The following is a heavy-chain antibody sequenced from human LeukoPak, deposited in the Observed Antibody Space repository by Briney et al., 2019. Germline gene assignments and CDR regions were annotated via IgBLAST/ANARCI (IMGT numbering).Heavy chain of an antibody. D-gene: IGHD3-10*01. Sequence: GASVKVSCKAPGYTFTSYDINWVRQATGQGLECIGWMNPNSGNTGYAQKFQGRVTMTRNTSISTAYMELSSLRSEDTAVYYCARDPDYYGSGPPDVWGKGTTVTVSS. V-gene: IGHV1-8*01. J-gene: IGHJ6*04. CDR3: ARDPDYYGSGPPDV. CDR1: GYTFTSYD. CDR2: MNPNSGNT.